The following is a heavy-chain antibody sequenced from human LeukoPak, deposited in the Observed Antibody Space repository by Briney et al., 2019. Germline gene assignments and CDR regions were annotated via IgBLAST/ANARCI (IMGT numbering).Heavy chain of an antibody. CDR1: GYTFTSYD. D-gene: IGHD3-22*01. CDR2: MNPNNVNT. CDR3: ARAGHYYDRSGYAD. Sequence: ASVKVSCKASGYTFTSYDIHWVRQATGQGLEWMGWMNPNNVNTAYARKLQGRVTMTRNTSINTAYLELSSLRSEDTAVYYCARAGHYYDRSGYADWGQGTLVTVSS. J-gene: IGHJ1*01. V-gene: IGHV1-8*01.